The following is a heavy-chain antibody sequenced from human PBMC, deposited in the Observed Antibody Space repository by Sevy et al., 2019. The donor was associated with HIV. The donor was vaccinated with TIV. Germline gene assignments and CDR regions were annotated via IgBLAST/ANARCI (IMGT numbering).Heavy chain of an antibody. D-gene: IGHD3-22*01. CDR1: GFTFSSYG. CDR3: AKDNYDSSGYYLEYFHH. V-gene: IGHV3-30*18. J-gene: IGHJ1*01. Sequence: GGSLRLSCAASGFTFSSYGIHWVRQAPGKGLEWVAVISYDGSNKYYADSVKGRFTISRDNSKNTLYLQMNSLRPEDTAVYYGAKDNYDSSGYYLEYFHHWGQGTLVTVSS. CDR2: ISYDGSNK.